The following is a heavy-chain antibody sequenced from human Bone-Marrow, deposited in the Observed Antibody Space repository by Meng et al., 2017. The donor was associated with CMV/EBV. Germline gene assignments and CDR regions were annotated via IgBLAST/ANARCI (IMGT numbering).Heavy chain of an antibody. Sequence: SVKVSCKASGGTFSSYAISWVRQAPGQGLEWMGGIIPIFGTANYAQKFQGRVTITTDESTSTAYMELSSLRSEDTAVYYCAREVLWNCSSFFLDYWGQGTLVTVSS. CDR3: AREVLWNCSSFFLDY. D-gene: IGHD6-6*01. CDR1: GGTFSSYA. V-gene: IGHV1-69*05. J-gene: IGHJ4*02. CDR2: IIPIFGTA.